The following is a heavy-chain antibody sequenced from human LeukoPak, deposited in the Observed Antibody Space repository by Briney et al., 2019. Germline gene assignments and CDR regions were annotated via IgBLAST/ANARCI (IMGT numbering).Heavy chain of an antibody. D-gene: IGHD4-17*01. J-gene: IGHJ6*02. CDR1: GFTFSNAW. CDR3: TTDVEADYGDYAFGLDYYYGMDV. CDR2: IKSKTDGGTT. Sequence: GGSLRLSCAASGFTFSNAWMSWVRQAPGKGLEWVGRIKSKTDGGTTDYAAPVKGRFTISRDDSKNTLYLQMNSLKTEDTAVYYCTTDVEADYGDYAFGLDYYYGMDVWGQGTTVTVSS. V-gene: IGHV3-15*01.